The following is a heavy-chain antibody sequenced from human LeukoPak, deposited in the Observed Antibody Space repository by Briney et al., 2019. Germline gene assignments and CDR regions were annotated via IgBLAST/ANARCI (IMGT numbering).Heavy chain of an antibody. CDR3: ARDGLVVVVAATDTYFDY. D-gene: IGHD2-15*01. V-gene: IGHV1-2*02. CDR2: INPNSGGT. CDR1: GYTFTGYY. Sequence: ASVKVSCKASGYTFTGYYIHWVRQAPGQGLEWLGWINPNSGGTKYAQKFQGRVTMTRDTSISTAYMELSRVRSDDTAVYYCARDGLVVVVAATDTYFDYWGQEPWSPSPQ. J-gene: IGHJ4*01.